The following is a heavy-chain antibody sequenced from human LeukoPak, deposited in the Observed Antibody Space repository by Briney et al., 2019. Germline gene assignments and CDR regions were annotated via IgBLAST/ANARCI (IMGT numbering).Heavy chain of an antibody. J-gene: IGHJ6*02. CDR3: AREGDGGSGSYGVYYYYGMDV. V-gene: IGHV3-11*05. CDR2: ITSSSSYT. CDR1: GFTFSDYY. Sequence: PGGSLRLSCAASGFTFSDYYMSWIRQAPGKGLEWVSYITSSSSYTNYADSVKGRFTISRDNAKNSLSLQMNSLRAEDTAVYYCAREGDGGSGSYGVYYYYGMDVWGQGTTVTVSS. D-gene: IGHD1-26*01.